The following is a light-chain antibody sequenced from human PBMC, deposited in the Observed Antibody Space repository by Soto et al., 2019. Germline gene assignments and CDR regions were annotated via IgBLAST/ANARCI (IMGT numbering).Light chain of an antibody. J-gene: IGKJ1*01. CDR1: QSVSSSY. V-gene: IGKV3-20*01. CDR3: QPYGSSLWT. CDR2: GAS. Sequence: EIVLTQSPGTLSLSPGERATLSCRASQSVSSSYLAWYQQKPGQAPRLLIYGASSRATGITDRFSGSGSGTDFTLTISSLEPEDFAVYYCQPYGSSLWTFGQGTKVEIK.